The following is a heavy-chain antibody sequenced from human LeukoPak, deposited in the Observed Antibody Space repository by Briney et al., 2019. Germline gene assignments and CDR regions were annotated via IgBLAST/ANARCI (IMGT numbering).Heavy chain of an antibody. CDR1: GFTFSRYW. D-gene: IGHD1-1*01. V-gene: IGHV3-7*01. J-gene: IGHJ6*03. CDR3: AKTSRTGRDGYMDV. CDR2: IKTDGSAK. Sequence: GGSLRLSCSASGFTFSRYWMSWVRQAPGKGLERVANIKTDGSAKNYMDSVKGRFTISRDNAKNSLFLQMNSLRGEDTALYFCAKTSRTGRDGYMDVWGKGTTGTVSS.